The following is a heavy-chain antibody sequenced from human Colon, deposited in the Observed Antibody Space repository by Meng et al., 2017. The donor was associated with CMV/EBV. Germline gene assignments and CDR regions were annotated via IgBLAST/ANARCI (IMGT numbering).Heavy chain of an antibody. Sequence: GESLKISCAASAFTFSSKWMNWVRQAPGRGLEWVANINQDGSEKNYVDSVKGRFTISRDNAKNSLYLQMNSLRVEDTAVYCCAGGLFDYWGQGTLVTVSS. V-gene: IGHV3-7*01. CDR2: INQDGSEK. CDR1: AFTFSSKW. CDR3: AGGLFDY. J-gene: IGHJ4*02. D-gene: IGHD2-15*01.